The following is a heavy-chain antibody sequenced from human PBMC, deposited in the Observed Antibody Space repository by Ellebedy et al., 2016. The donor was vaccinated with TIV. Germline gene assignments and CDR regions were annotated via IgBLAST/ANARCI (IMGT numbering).Heavy chain of an antibody. V-gene: IGHV3-7*01. CDR1: GFTFSSYW. CDR3: AREPTIVGATPLFDY. D-gene: IGHD1-26*01. Sequence: GGSLRLXCAASGFTFSSYWLSWVRQAPGKGLEWVANIKEDGSEKYYVGSVKGRFTISRDNAKNSLYLQMNSLRAEDTAVYYCAREPTIVGATPLFDYWGQGTLVTVSS. J-gene: IGHJ4*02. CDR2: IKEDGSEK.